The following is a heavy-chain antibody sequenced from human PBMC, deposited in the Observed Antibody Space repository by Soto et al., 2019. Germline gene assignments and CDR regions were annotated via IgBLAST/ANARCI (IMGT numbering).Heavy chain of an antibody. D-gene: IGHD2-15*01. CDR2: INGSSSTM. V-gene: IGHV3-48*02. CDR1: GFTFGIYS. CDR3: ARGDRFRCSGDRCFSDGLFLS. J-gene: IGHJ5*02. Sequence: EVQLVESGGGLVQRGGSLRLSCAASGFTFGIYSMNWVRQAPGKGLEWISYINGSSSTMYYADSVKGRFIISRDNADNSLYLKMYSLRDADTAVYYCARGDRFRCSGDRCFSDGLFLSWGQGTLVTVSS.